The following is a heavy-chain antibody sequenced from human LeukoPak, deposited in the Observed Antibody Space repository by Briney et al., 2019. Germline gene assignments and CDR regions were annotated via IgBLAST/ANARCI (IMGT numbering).Heavy chain of an antibody. CDR3: AKGPNYFDS. CDR1: GFSVSNYW. J-gene: IGHJ4*02. Sequence: GGSLRLSCAASGFSVSNYWLHWVRQAPGKGLVWVTRMNSDGSATYYADSVQGRFTISRDNAKNTLYLQMNSLRAEDTAMYFCAKGPNYFDSWGQGTLVTVSS. CDR2: MNSDGSAT. V-gene: IGHV3-74*01.